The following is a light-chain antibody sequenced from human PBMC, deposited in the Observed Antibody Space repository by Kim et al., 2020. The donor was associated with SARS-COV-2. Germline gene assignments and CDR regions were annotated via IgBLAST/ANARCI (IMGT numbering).Light chain of an antibody. J-gene: IGKJ1*01. V-gene: IGKV1-27*01. CDR1: QDSRTY. CDR3: QTYSTAPWA. Sequence: DTQMTQSPSSLSASVGDRITITCRASQDSRTYVAWYQQKPGSVPKLLIYAASTLQSGVPSRFSGSGSGTHFTLTISSLQPEDIATYYCQTYSTAPWAFGQGTKVDIK. CDR2: AAS.